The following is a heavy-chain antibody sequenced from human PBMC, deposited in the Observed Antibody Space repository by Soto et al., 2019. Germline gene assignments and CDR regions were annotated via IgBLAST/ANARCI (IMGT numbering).Heavy chain of an antibody. J-gene: IGHJ4*02. CDR2: INSDGSNT. CDR3: ARVLVDTAMVMVDY. CDR1: GFTFSSYW. Sequence: EVQLVESGGGLVQPGGSLRLSCAASGFTFSSYWMHWVRQAPGKGLVWVSRINSDGSNTSYADSVKGRFTISRDNAKNTLYLQMNSLRAEDTAVYYCARVLVDTAMVMVDYWGQGTLVTVSS. D-gene: IGHD5-18*01. V-gene: IGHV3-74*01.